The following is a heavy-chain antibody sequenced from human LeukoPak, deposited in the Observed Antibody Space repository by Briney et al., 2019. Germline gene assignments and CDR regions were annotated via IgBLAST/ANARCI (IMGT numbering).Heavy chain of an antibody. D-gene: IGHD3-3*01. V-gene: IGHV1-69*06. CDR1: GGTFSASP. CDR2: TIPRFGTT. J-gene: IGHJ4*02. CDR3: GIWPGVATEDFWSGPLNY. Sequence: SVKVSCKASGGTFSASPLSWVRQAPGQGLEWMGGTIPRFGTTHYAQKFQGRVSISADTSTRTLYLEVSSLRSEDTAIYYCGIWPGVATEDFWSGPLNYWGQGTLVTVPS.